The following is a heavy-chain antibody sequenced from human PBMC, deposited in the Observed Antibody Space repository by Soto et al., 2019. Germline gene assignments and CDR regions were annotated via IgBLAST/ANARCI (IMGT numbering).Heavy chain of an antibody. CDR3: ARQRSSGWPSYYYYYGMDV. V-gene: IGHV5-10-1*01. CDR2: IDPSESYT. J-gene: IGHJ6*02. CDR1: GYNFTSYW. D-gene: IGHD6-19*01. Sequence: GESLKISCKGSGYNFTSYWISWVRQMPAKGLEWLGRIDPSESYTDYSPSFQGHVTISTDKSINTAYLQWSSLKASDTAIFYCARQRSSGWPSYYYYYGMDVWGQGTTVTVSS.